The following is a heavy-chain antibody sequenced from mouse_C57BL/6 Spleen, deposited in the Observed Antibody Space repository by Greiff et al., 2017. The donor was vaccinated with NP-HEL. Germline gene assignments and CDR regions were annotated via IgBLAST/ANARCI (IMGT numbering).Heavy chain of an antibody. CDR1: GYTFTSSW. V-gene: IGHV1-72*01. J-gene: IGHJ4*01. Sequence: VQLQQSGAELVKPGASVKLSCKASGYTFTSSWMPWVKQRPGRGLEWIGRIDPNSGGTKYNEKFKSKATLTVDKPSSKAYMQLSSLPSEDSAVYYCARGGDYDKGYYAMDYWGQGTSVTVSS. CDR2: IDPNSGGT. CDR3: ARGGDYDKGYYAMDY. D-gene: IGHD2-4*01.